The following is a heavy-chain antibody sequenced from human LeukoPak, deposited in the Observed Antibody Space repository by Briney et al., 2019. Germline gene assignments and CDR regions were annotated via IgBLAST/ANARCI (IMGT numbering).Heavy chain of an antibody. J-gene: IGHJ4*02. CDR1: GFTFSSYS. CDR2: ISSSSSYI. CDR3: ARERKVGTTGYYFDY. Sequence: GGSLRLSCAASGFTFSSYSMNWVRQAPGKGLEWVSSISSSSSYIYYADSVKGRFTISRDNAKNSLYLQMNSLRAEDTAVYYCARERKVGTTGYYFDYWGQGTLVTVSS. D-gene: IGHD1-26*01. V-gene: IGHV3-21*01.